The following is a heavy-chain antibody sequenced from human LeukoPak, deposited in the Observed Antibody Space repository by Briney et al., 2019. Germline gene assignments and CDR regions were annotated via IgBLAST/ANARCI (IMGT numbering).Heavy chain of an antibody. V-gene: IGHV4-4*07. CDR3: ARHDYSNYPVFNY. D-gene: IGHD4-11*01. CDR1: GGSISSYN. Sequence: PSETLSLTCTVSGGSISSYNWNWIRQPAGRGLEWIGRFDTSGSTTYNPSLKSRATMSVDTSKNQFSLKLSSVTAADTAVYYCARHDYSNYPVFNYWGQGTLVTVSS. J-gene: IGHJ4*02. CDR2: FDTSGST.